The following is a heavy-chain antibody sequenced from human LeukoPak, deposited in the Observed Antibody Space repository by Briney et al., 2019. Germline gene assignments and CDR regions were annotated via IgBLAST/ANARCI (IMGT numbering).Heavy chain of an antibody. CDR2: FHPEDGEA. D-gene: IGHD3-3*02. CDR1: GSTLTEVS. V-gene: IGHV1-24*01. Sequence: ASVKVSCKVSGSTLTEVSMHWVREAPGKGLEWMAGFHPEDGEAIYAQRLQGRVTLTEDTSSDTAYMELSSLRSEDTAAYYCSTGSFHFDQWGQGTLVTVSS. CDR3: STGSFHFDQ. J-gene: IGHJ4*02.